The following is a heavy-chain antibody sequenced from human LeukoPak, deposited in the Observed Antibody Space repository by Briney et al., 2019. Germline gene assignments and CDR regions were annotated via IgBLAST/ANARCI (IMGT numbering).Heavy chain of an antibody. CDR1: GYTFTGYY. Sequence: ASVKVSCKASGYTFTGYYMHWARHAPGQGLEWRGWINPNSGGTNYAQKFQGRVTMTRDTSISTAYMELSRLRSDDTAVYYCARERPMVRGVPGPFDYWGQGTLVSVSS. V-gene: IGHV1-2*02. CDR3: ARERPMVRGVPGPFDY. CDR2: INPNSGGT. J-gene: IGHJ4*02. D-gene: IGHD3-10*01.